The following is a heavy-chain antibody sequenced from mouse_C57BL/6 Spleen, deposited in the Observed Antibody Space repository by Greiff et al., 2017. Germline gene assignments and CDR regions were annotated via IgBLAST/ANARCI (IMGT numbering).Heavy chain of an antibody. CDR3: ARSGGNLPPYYAMDY. CDR1: GYAFRSYW. Sequence: QVQLQQSGAELVKPGASVKISCKASGYAFRSYWMNWVKQRPGKGLEWIGQIYPGDGDTNYNGKFKGKATLTADKSSSTAYMQLSSLTSEDSAVYFCARSGGNLPPYYAMDYWGQGTSVTVSS. J-gene: IGHJ4*01. CDR2: IYPGDGDT. D-gene: IGHD2-1*01. V-gene: IGHV1-80*01.